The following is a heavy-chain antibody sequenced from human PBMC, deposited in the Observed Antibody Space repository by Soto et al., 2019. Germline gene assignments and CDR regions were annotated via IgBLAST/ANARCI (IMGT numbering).Heavy chain of an antibody. D-gene: IGHD5-18*01. V-gene: IGHV4-59*08. CDR2: IYYSGST. CDR1: GGSIGNYY. Sequence: SETRSLTCIVSGGSIGNYYCSCIRYPPRKGLKWIGYIYYSGSTNYNPSHTSRVTISVDTSKNQFSLKLSSVTAADTAVYYCARHRYSYGVYYFDYWGQGTLVTVS. J-gene: IGHJ4*02. CDR3: ARHRYSYGVYYFDY.